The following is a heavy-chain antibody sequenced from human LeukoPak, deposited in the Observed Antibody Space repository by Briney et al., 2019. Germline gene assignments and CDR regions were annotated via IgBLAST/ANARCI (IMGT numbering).Heavy chain of an antibody. CDR1: GGSISSYY. V-gene: IGHV4-59*01. CDR2: IYYSGST. J-gene: IGHJ4*02. CDR3: AREELYGSGSYSFDY. D-gene: IGHD3-10*01. Sequence: MPSETLSLTCTVSGGSISSYYWSWIRQPPGKGLEWIGYIYYSGSTNYNPSLKSRVTISVDTSKNQFSLKLSSVTAADTAVYYCAREELYGSGSYSFDYWGQGTLVTVSS.